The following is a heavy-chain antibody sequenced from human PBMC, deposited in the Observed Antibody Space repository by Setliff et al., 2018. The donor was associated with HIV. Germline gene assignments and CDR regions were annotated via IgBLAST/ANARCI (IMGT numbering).Heavy chain of an antibody. CDR3: AGGYCSGGTCYPRDY. CDR1: GFNSGSYW. D-gene: IGHD2-15*01. J-gene: IGHJ4*02. V-gene: IGHV3-7*03. CDR2: INQNGNQR. Sequence: QSGGSLRLSCTASGFNSGSYWMNWVRQAPGKGPEWVANINQNGNQRYYVDSVKGRFTISRDNAKNSVYLQMNSLRVEDTAIYYCAGGYCSGGTCYPRDYWGQGTLVTVSS.